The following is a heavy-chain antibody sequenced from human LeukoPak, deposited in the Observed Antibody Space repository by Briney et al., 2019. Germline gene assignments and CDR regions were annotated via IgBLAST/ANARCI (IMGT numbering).Heavy chain of an antibody. D-gene: IGHD5-18*01. V-gene: IGHV4-34*01. CDR2: INHSGSTNI. Sequence: SETLSLSCAVYGGSFSGSYWSWVRQPPGTGLEWIWEINHSGSTNINNNPSRESRVTISVHTPKNQFSLRLSSVTAADTGVYYCARGLKGAATAMAHFDSWGQGTLVTVSS. CDR1: GGSFSGSY. J-gene: IGHJ4*02. CDR3: ARGLKGAATAMAHFDS.